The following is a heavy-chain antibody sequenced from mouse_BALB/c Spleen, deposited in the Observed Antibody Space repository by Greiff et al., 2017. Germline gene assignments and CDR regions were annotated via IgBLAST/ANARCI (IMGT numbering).Heavy chain of an antibody. D-gene: IGHD2-4*01. CDR1: GFSLTSYG. Sequence: VQVVESGPGLVAPSQSLSITCTVSGFSLTSYGVHWVRQPPGKGLEWLGVIWAGGSTNYNSALMSRLSISKDNSKSQVFLKMNSLQTDDTAMYYCARDGLYYDYGYFDYWGQGTTLTVSS. CDR3: ARDGLYYDYGYFDY. CDR2: IWAGGST. V-gene: IGHV2-9*02. J-gene: IGHJ2*01.